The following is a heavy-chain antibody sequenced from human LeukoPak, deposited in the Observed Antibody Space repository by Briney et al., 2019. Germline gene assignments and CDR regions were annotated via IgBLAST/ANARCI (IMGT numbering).Heavy chain of an antibody. CDR2: INHSGST. Sequence: SETLSLTCAVYGGSFSGYYWSWIRQPPGKGLEWIGVINHSGSTNYNPSLKSRVTISVDTSKNQFSLKLSSVTAADTAVYYCARASSEITMIVVVDWFDPWGQGTLVTVSS. CDR3: ARASSEITMIVVVDWFDP. V-gene: IGHV4-34*01. CDR1: GGSFSGYY. J-gene: IGHJ5*02. D-gene: IGHD3-22*01.